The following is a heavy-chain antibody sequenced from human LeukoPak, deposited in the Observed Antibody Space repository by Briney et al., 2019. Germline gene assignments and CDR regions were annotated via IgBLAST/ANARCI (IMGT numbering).Heavy chain of an antibody. CDR2: INHSGST. CDR1: GGSFSGYY. CDR3: ARHIYYDSSGYNYFDY. Sequence: SETLSLTCAVYGGSFSGYYWSWIRQPPGKGLEWIGEINHSGSTNYNPSLKSRVTISVDTSKNQFSLKLSSVTAADTAVYYCARHIYYDSSGYNYFDYWGQGTLVTVSS. J-gene: IGHJ4*02. D-gene: IGHD3-22*01. V-gene: IGHV4-34*01.